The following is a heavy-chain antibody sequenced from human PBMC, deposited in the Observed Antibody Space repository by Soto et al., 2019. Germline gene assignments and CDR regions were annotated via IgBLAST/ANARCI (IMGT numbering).Heavy chain of an antibody. D-gene: IGHD5-18*01. CDR3: ARYIRGPTVFYFDF. CDR1: GFTLSSYA. Sequence: VVSVRLSCAASGFTLSSYAMTWVRQAPGKGLEWVSVITYNGDNTYYADSVKGRFTISRDNSKDTVHLQMNSLRAEDTAVYYCARYIRGPTVFYFDFWGPGVLVTVSS. V-gene: IGHV3-23*01. CDR2: ITYNGDNT. J-gene: IGHJ4*02.